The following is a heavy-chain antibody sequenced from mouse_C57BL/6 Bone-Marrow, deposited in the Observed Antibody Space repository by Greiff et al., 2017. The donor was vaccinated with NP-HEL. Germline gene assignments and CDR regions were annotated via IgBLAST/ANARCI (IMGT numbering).Heavy chain of an antibody. CDR3: ASGYYGSPLAY. CDR2: IDPSDSYT. D-gene: IGHD1-1*01. V-gene: IGHV1-69*01. J-gene: IGHJ3*01. CDR1: GYTFTSYW. Sequence: VQLQQPGAELVMPGASVKLSCKASGYTFTSYWMHWVKQRPGQGLEWIGEIDPSDSYTNYNQKFKGKSTLTVDKSSSTAYMQLSSLTSEDSAVYYCASGYYGSPLAYWGQGTLVTVSA.